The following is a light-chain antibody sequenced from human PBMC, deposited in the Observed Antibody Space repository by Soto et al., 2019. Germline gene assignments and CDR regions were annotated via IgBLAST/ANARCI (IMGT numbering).Light chain of an antibody. CDR2: GAS. CDR3: QQSYSLVIT. J-gene: IGKJ5*01. CDR1: QSVSSN. V-gene: IGKV3-15*01. Sequence: EIVMTQSPATLSVSPGGRATLSCRASQSVSSNLAWYQQKPGQAPRLLIYGASTRATGIPARFSGSGSGTDFTLTISSLQPEDFATYYCQQSYSLVITFGQGTRLEIK.